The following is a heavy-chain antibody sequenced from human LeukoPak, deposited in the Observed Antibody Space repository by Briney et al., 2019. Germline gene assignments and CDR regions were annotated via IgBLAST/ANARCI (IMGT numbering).Heavy chain of an antibody. CDR2: ISSGSYI. CDR1: GFTFSSYT. D-gene: IGHD2-2*01. J-gene: IGHJ4*02. CDR3: ARDFGGYCSSSNCYLGWLDY. Sequence: GGSLRLSCAASGFTFSSYTMNWVRQAPGKGLEWASSISSGSYIYYADSVKGRFTISRDNAKNSLYLQMNSLRAEDTAVYYCARDFGGYCSSSNCYLGWLDYWGQGALVTVSS. V-gene: IGHV3-21*03.